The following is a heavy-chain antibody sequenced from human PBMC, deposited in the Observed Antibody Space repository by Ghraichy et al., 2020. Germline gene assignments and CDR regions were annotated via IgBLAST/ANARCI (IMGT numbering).Heavy chain of an antibody. D-gene: IGHD1-14*01. J-gene: IGHJ6*02. Sequence: SETLSLTCTVSGGSLSRYYWSWIRQPPGKGLEWIGYIYYSGGTNYNPSLKSRVTMSVDTFKNQFTLKLTSATSADTAVYYCARGNRGIYYYGMDVWGQGTTVTVSS. CDR3: ARGNRGIYYYGMDV. CDR1: GGSLSRYY. V-gene: IGHV4-59*01. CDR2: IYYSGGT.